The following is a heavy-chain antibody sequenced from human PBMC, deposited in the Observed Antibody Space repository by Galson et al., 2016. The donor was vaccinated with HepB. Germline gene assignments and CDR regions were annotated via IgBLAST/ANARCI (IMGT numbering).Heavy chain of an antibody. J-gene: IGHJ5*02. CDR2: IHNSGTT. CDR1: GGSTDNGDYF. Sequence: TLSLTCTVSGGSTDNGDYFWSWIRQHPVKGLEWLGHIHNSGTTYSNPSLKSRVALSLDTSKKHFSLRLSSVTTADTAVYYCARQGVGDSRDNWFDPWGQGILATVSS. V-gene: IGHV4-31*03. D-gene: IGHD3-3*01. CDR3: ARQGVGDSRDNWFDP.